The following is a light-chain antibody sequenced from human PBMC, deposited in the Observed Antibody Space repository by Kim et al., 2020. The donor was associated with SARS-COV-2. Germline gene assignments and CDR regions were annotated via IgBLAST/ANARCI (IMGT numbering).Light chain of an antibody. J-gene: IGKJ5*01. Sequence: DIQMTQSPSSLSASVGDRVTITCRASQNIRNSLAWFQQKPGKAPKSLIYGASTLQSGVPSRFSGGGSGTDFTLTISSLQPEDFAIYFCCHDSGYPITFGQVTRLEIK. CDR3: CHDSGYPIT. CDR1: QNIRNS. CDR2: GAS. V-gene: IGKV1-16*01.